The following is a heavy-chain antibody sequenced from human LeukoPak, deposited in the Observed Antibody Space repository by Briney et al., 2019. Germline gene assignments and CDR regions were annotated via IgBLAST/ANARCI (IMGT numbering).Heavy chain of an antibody. D-gene: IGHD3-10*01. J-gene: IGHJ4*02. CDR1: GFTFSNYW. CDR3: AREYRGFGRNFDY. CDR2: ISSSGSTR. Sequence: PGGSLRLSCAASGFTFSNYWMSWVRQAPGKGLEWVSYISSSGSTRYYADSVKGRFSMSRDNAKNSLYLQMNSLRAEDTAVYYCAREYRGFGRNFDYWGQGTLVTVSS. V-gene: IGHV3-48*04.